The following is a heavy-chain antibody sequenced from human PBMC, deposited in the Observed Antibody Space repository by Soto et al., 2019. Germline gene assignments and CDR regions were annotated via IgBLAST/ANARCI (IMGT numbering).Heavy chain of an antibody. D-gene: IGHD3-22*01. J-gene: IGHJ4*02. CDR1: GFTFSSYS. V-gene: IGHV3-21*01. CDR3: AREFYDSSGMVYYFDY. CDR2: ISSSSSYI. Sequence: GGSLRLSCAASGFTFSSYSMNWVRQAPGKGLEWVSSISSSSSYIYYADSVKGRFTISRDNAKNSLYLQMNSLRAEDTAVYYCAREFYDSSGMVYYFDYWGQGTLVTVSS.